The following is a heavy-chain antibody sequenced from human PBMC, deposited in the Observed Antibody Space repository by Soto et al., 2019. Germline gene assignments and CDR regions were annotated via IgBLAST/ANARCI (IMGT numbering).Heavy chain of an antibody. D-gene: IGHD5-18*01. CDR1: GGSISSGDYY. CDR3: ARALIQLWPHYYYGMDV. J-gene: IGHJ6*02. CDR2: IYYSGTT. V-gene: IGHV4-30-4*01. Sequence: TLSLTCTVSGGSISSGDYYWSWIRQPPGKGLEWIGYIYYSGTTYYNPSLKSRVTISVDTSKNQFSLKVSSVTAADTAVYYCARALIQLWPHYYYGMDVWGQGTTVTVSS.